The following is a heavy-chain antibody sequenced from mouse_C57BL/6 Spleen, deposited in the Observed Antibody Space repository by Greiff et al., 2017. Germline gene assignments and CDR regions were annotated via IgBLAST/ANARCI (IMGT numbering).Heavy chain of an antibody. J-gene: IGHJ3*01. V-gene: IGHV1-4*01. Sequence: QVQLKESGAELARPGASVKMSCKASGYTFTSYTMHWVKQRPGQGLEWIGYINPSSGYTKYNQKFKDKATLTADKSSSTAYMQLSSLTSEDSAVYYCAREDLGAWFAYWGQGTLVTVSA. CDR2: INPSSGYT. CDR3: AREDLGAWFAY. CDR1: GYTFTSYT.